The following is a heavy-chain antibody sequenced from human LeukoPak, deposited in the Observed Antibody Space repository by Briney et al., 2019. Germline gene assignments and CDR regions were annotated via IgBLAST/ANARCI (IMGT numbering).Heavy chain of an antibody. CDR1: GGSPSSYY. V-gene: IGHV4-59*12. D-gene: IGHD2-15*01. CDR2: IYSTGST. J-gene: IGHJ5*02. Sequence: PSETLSLTCTVSGGSPSSYYWSWIRQPPGKGLEWIGYIYSTGSTTYNPSLESRVTISVDTSKNQFSLKLSSVTAADTAVYYCARDWYIDGRGVVVVAANWFDPWGQGALVTVSS. CDR3: ARDWYIDGRGVVVVAANWFDP.